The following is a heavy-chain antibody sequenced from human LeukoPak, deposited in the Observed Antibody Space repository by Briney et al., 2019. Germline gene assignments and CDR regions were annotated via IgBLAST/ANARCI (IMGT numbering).Heavy chain of an antibody. CDR3: ARNPQAGTLDY. CDR1: GYSISSGYY. D-gene: IGHD6-19*01. CDR2: TYHSGST. V-gene: IGHV4-38-2*01. J-gene: IGHJ4*02. Sequence: SETLSLTCAVSGYSISSGYYWGWIRQPPGKGLEWIGSTYHSGSTYYNPSLKSRVTISVDTSKNQFSLKLSSVTAADTAVYYCARNPQAGTLDYWGQGTLVTVSS.